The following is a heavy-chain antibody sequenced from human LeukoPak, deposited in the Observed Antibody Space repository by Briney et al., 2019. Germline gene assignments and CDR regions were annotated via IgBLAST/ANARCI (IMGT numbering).Heavy chain of an antibody. CDR3: AKHQVRSHDC. V-gene: IGHV3-23*01. Sequence: GGSLRLSCAASGFSFSSYDMSWVRQAPGRGLEWVSAITPSGDNTWCAESMKGRFTISRDNSKNTLYLQMSSLRAEDTAVYYCAKHQVRSHDCWGQVTLVTVSS. D-gene: IGHD4-17*01. J-gene: IGHJ4*02. CDR2: ITPSGDNT. CDR1: GFSFSSYD.